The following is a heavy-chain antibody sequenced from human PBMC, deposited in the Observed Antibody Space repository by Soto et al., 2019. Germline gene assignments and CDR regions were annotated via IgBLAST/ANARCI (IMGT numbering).Heavy chain of an antibody. CDR1: GFTFSYHG. J-gene: IGHJ6*02. CDR2: ISDDGSKK. V-gene: IGHV3-30*03. D-gene: IGHD2-2*01. CDR3: ATDWSTSHDYYYYGMDV. Sequence: GGSLRLSCAASGFTFSYHGMHWVRQAPGKGLEWVSVISDDGSKKYFADSVKGRFTISRDNSKNTLYLQLNSLRPEDTAVYYCATDWSTSHDYYYYGMDVWGQGTTVTVSS.